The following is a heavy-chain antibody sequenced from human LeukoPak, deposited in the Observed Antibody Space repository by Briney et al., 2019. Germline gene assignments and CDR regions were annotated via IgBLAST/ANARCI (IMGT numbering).Heavy chain of an antibody. CDR3: AKSGGRAIVVVPAATNWFDP. Sequence: GGSLRLSCAASGFTFSSYAMSWVRQAPGKGLEWVSAIMGGGGSTYYADSVKGRFTISRDNSKNTLYLQMNSLRAEDTAVYYCAKSGGRAIVVVPAATNWFDPWGQGTLVTVSS. V-gene: IGHV3-23*01. CDR1: GFTFSSYA. CDR2: IMGGGGST. J-gene: IGHJ5*02. D-gene: IGHD2-2*01.